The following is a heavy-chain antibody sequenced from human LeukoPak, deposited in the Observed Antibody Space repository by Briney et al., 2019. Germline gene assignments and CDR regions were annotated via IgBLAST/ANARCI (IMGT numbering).Heavy chain of an antibody. CDR2: ISSSSSYT. Sequence: GGSLRLSCTASGFTFSDYYMSWIRQAPGKGLEWVSYISSSSSYTNYADSVKGRFTISRDIARNTLYLQMDSLRDEDTAVYYCARDPEALDYWGQGTVVTVSS. V-gene: IGHV3-11*06. CDR1: GFTFSDYY. J-gene: IGHJ4*02. CDR3: ARDPEALDY.